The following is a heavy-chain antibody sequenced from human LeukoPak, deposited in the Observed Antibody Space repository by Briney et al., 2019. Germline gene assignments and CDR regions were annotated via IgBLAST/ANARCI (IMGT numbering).Heavy chain of an antibody. Sequence: GGPLRLSCAASGFTFSGHSMSWVRQAPGKGLEWVSYISSSSSHIYYADSVKGQFTISRDNAKNSLYLQMNSLRAEDTALYFCARVPIVVVPAAYLNWFDPWGQGTLVTVSS. J-gene: IGHJ5*02. V-gene: IGHV3-21*01. CDR3: ARVPIVVVPAAYLNWFDP. CDR1: GFTFSGHS. D-gene: IGHD2-2*01. CDR2: ISSSSSHI.